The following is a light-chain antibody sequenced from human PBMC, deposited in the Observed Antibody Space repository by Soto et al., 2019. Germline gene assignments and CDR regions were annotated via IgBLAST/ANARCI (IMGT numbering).Light chain of an antibody. Sequence: QSVLTQPPSVSGAPGQRVTISCTGSSSNIGAGYDVHWYQQLPGTAPKLLIYGNSNRPSGVPDRFSGPKSGTSASLAITGLQAEDEADYYCQSYDSNLTGSVCGGGTKLTVL. CDR3: QSYDSNLTGSV. J-gene: IGLJ2*01. CDR2: GNS. V-gene: IGLV1-40*01. CDR1: SSNIGAGYD.